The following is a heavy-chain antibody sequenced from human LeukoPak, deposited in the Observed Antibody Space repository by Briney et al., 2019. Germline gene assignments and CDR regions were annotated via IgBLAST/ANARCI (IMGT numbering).Heavy chain of an antibody. J-gene: IGHJ6*02. V-gene: IGHV3-49*04. D-gene: IGHD5-18*01. Sequence: GGSLRLSCTTSGFTFGDHAMSWVRQAPGKGLEWVGFIRSKGYGGTTEYAASVKGRFAISRDDSKSIAYLQMNSLNIEDTAVYYCTRGPTQQWVYYGMDVWGQGTTVIVSS. CDR2: IRSKGYGGTT. CDR3: TRGPTQQWVYYGMDV. CDR1: GFTFGDHA.